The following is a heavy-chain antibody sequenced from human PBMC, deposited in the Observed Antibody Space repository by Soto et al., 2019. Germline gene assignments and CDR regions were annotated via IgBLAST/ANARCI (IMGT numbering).Heavy chain of an antibody. D-gene: IGHD3-3*01. CDR1: GGTFSSYA. V-gene: IGHV1-69*13. Sequence: SVKVSCKASGGTFSSYAISWVRQAPGQGLEWMGGIIPIFGTANYAQKFQGRVTITADESTSTAYMELSSLRSEDTAVYYCASYFTIFGVVITGPYYGMDVWGQGTTVTVSS. CDR3: ASYFTIFGVVITGPYYGMDV. J-gene: IGHJ6*02. CDR2: IIPIFGTA.